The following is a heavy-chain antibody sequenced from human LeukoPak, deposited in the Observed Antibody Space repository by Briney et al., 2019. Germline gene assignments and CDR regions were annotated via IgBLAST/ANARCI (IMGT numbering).Heavy chain of an antibody. CDR1: GGSISSTRYY. J-gene: IGHJ3*02. CDR2: IYYSGNT. Sequence: SETLSLTCTVSGGSISSTRYYWGWIRQPPGKGLEWIGSIYYSGNTYYNPSLKSRVAMSVDRSKNQFSLKLSSVTAADTAVYYCARGLQNRSSGRRFDVFHIWGQGTMVTVSS. V-gene: IGHV4-39*07. D-gene: IGHD6-6*01. CDR3: ARGLQNRSSGRRFDVFHI.